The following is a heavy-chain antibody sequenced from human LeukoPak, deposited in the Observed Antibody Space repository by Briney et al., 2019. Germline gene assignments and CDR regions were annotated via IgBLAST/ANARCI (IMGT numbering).Heavy chain of an antibody. CDR3: AREGNLYDFWSGYYRGTNWFDP. CDR1: GFTFSSYA. CDR2: ISYDGSNK. D-gene: IGHD3-3*01. V-gene: IGHV3-30-3*01. Sequence: GGSLRLSCAASGFTFSSYAMHWVRQAPGKGLEWVAVISYDGSNKYYADSVKGRFTISRDNSKNTLYLQLNSLRAEDTAVYYCAREGNLYDFWSGYYRGTNWFDPWGQGTLVTVSS. J-gene: IGHJ5*02.